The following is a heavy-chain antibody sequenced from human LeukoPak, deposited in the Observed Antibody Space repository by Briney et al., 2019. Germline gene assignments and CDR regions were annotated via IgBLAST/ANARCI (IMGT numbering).Heavy chain of an antibody. V-gene: IGHV4-31*03. CDR3: ARGQVLWWSYAFDI. CDR2: IYYSGST. J-gene: IGHJ3*02. D-gene: IGHD3-10*01. Sequence: SQTLSLTCTVSGGSISSGVYYWSWIRQLPGKGLECIGYIYYSGSTYYNPSLKSRVAISVDTSKNQFSLKLSSVTAADTALYYCARGQVLWWSYAFDIWGQGTMVTVSS. CDR1: GGSISSGVYY.